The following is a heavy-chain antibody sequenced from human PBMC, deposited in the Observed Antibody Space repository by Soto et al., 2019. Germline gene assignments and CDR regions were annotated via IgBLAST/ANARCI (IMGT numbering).Heavy chain of an antibody. J-gene: IGHJ4*02. CDR1: GFTFSSYG. V-gene: IGHV3-23*01. CDR2: ISGSGSGGST. Sequence: EVQLLESGGGLVQPGGSLRLSCAASGFTFSSYGMSWVRQAPGKGLEWVSAISGSGSGGSTYYADSVKGRFTISRDNSKNTLYLQMNSLRAEDTAVYYCAKGGGYSYVYYFDYWDQGTLVTVSS. D-gene: IGHD5-18*01. CDR3: AKGGGYSYVYYFDY.